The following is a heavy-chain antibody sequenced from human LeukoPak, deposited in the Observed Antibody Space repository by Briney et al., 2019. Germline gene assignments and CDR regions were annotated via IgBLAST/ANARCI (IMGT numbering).Heavy chain of an antibody. D-gene: IGHD3-16*01. Sequence: ASVKVSCKASGGTFSSYAISWVRQAPGQGLEWMGGIIPIFGTANYAQKFQGRVTITADESTSTAYMELSSLRSEDTAVYYCARGPWGLPNYYYYMDVWGKGTTVTVSS. CDR3: ARGPWGLPNYYYYMDV. V-gene: IGHV1-69*13. CDR1: GGTFSSYA. J-gene: IGHJ6*03. CDR2: IIPIFGTA.